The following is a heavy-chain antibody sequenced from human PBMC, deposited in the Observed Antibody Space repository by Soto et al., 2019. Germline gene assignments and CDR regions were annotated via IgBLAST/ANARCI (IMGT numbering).Heavy chain of an antibody. V-gene: IGHV3-48*02. CDR1: GFTFSNSG. D-gene: IGHD1-26*01. CDR3: ARDRGGAGATDY. Sequence: EVQLVESGGGLVQPGGSLRLSCAASGFTFSNSGINWVRQAPGKGLEWVSYISSSTSTIRYADSVKGRFTISRDNAKNSLFLQMNSLRDEDTDVYYCARDRGGAGATDYWGQGTLVTVSS. J-gene: IGHJ4*02. CDR2: ISSSTSTI.